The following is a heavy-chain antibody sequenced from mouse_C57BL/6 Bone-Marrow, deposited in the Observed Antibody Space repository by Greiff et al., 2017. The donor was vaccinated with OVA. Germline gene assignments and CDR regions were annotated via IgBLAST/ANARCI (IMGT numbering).Heavy chain of an antibody. CDR2: IDPENGDT. V-gene: IGHV14-4*01. CDR1: GFNIKDYY. CDR3: TLHRFAY. J-gene: IGHJ3*01. Sequence: EVQLQQSGAELVRPGASVKLSCTASGFNIKDYYMHWVKQRPEQGLEWIGWIDPENGDTEYASKFQGKATITADTSSNTAYLQLSSLTSEDTAVYYCTLHRFAYWGQGTLVTVSA.